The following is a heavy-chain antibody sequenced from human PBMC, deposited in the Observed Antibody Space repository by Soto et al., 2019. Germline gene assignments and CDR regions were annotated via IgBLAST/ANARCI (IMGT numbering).Heavy chain of an antibody. Sequence: EVQVVERGGGLIQPRGSLRLSCAVRGFTVRSLYTSWVRQAPGQGLELVARMYRFGEIFYADSVKGRFRFSRDDSKNSLVLEMNSLRVDDTAFYYCVGPLGRADGMDVWGQGTPVTVSS. J-gene: IGHJ6*01. V-gene: IGHV3-53*01. CDR2: MYRFGEI. CDR3: VGPLGRADGMDV. CDR1: GFTVRSLY. D-gene: IGHD7-27*01.